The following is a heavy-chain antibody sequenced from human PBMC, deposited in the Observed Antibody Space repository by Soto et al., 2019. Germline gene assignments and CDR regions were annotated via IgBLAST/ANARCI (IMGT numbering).Heavy chain of an antibody. CDR2: FDPEDGET. J-gene: IGHJ6*02. CDR3: ATVSVEVPAAILVYSYYYGMDV. Sequence: KGLEWMGGFDPEDGETIYAQKFQGRVTMTEDTSTDTAYMELSSLRSEDTAVYYCATVSVEVPAAILVYSYYYGMDVWGQGTTVTVSS. D-gene: IGHD2-2*02. V-gene: IGHV1-24*01.